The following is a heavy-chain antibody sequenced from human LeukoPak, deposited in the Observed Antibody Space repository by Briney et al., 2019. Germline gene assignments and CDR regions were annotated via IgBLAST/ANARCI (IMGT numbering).Heavy chain of an antibody. D-gene: IGHD2-15*01. Sequence: GGSLRLSCAASGFTFDDYAMHWVRQAPGKGLEWVSLISGDGGSTYYADSVKGRFTISRDNSKNTLYLQMNSLRAEDTAVYYCAKPTRGSGGSFLIDYWGQGTLVTVSS. V-gene: IGHV3-43*02. CDR1: GFTFDDYA. CDR3: AKPTRGSGGSFLIDY. CDR2: ISGDGGST. J-gene: IGHJ4*02.